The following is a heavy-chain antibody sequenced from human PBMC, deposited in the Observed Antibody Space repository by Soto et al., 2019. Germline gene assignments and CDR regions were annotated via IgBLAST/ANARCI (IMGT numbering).Heavy chain of an antibody. CDR3: ARLNYYGSGSYQDFFYFYALDV. J-gene: IGHJ6*02. D-gene: IGHD3-10*01. V-gene: IGHV1-8*02. Sequence: ASVKVSCKASGYTFTSYGIHWVRQAPGQGLEWMGWMNPNSGDTGSAQKFLGRLTMTRDSSMRTVYMELSSLTSEDTAVYYCARLNYYGSGSYQDFFYFYALDVWGQGTTVTVSS. CDR2: MNPNSGDT. CDR1: GYTFTSYG.